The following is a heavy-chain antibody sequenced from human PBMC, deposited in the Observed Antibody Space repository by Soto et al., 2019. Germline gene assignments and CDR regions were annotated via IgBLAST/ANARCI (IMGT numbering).Heavy chain of an antibody. CDR1: GGSISSYY. CDR2: IYTSGST. D-gene: IGHD5-18*01. Sequence: SETLSLTCTVSGGSISSYYWSWIRQPAGKGLEWIGRIYTSGSTNYNPSLKSRVTMSVDTSKNQFSLKLSSVTAADTAVYYCARGAIYSYGPYYFDYWSKGTLVTVSS. J-gene: IGHJ4*02. CDR3: ARGAIYSYGPYYFDY. V-gene: IGHV4-4*07.